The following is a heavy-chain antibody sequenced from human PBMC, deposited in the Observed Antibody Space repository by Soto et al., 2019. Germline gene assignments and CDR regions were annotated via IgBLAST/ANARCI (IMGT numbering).Heavy chain of an antibody. CDR1: GLTFSSYA. V-gene: IGHV3-23*01. CDR2: ISGSGGST. CDR3: AKEQLYIRGVIHNWFDP. Sequence: EVQLLESGGGLIQPGGSLRLSCAASGLTFSSYAMSWVRQAPGKGLEWVSAISGSGGSTYYADSVKGRFTISRDNSKTTLYLQTNSLRAEDTAVYYCAKEQLYIRGVIHNWFDPWGQGNLVTVSS. D-gene: IGHD3-10*02. J-gene: IGHJ5*02.